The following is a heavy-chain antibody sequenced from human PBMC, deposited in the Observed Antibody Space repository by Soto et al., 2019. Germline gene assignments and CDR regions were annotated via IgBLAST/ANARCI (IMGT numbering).Heavy chain of an antibody. CDR2: ISGSGGST. Sequence: EVQLLESGGGLVQPGGSLSLACAASGFTFSSYAMSWVRQAPGKGLEWVSAISGSGGSTYYADSVKGRFTISRDNSKNTLYLQMNSLRAEDTAVYYCARTLYSYGTDYWGQGTLVTVSS. CDR1: GFTFSSYA. CDR3: ARTLYSYGTDY. V-gene: IGHV3-23*01. J-gene: IGHJ4*02. D-gene: IGHD5-18*01.